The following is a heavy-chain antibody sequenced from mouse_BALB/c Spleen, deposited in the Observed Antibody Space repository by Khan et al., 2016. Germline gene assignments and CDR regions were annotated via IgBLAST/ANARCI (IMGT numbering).Heavy chain of an antibody. D-gene: IGHD2-10*01. CDR2: ILPGNGST. V-gene: IGHV1-9*01. J-gene: IGHJ4*01. CDR3: ARGAALLENAMDY. CDR1: GYRFRSYW. Sequence: QVQLKQSGAELMKPGASVKISCKATGYRFRSYWIEWVKQRPGHGLEWIGEILPGNGSTNYNEKFKGKATFTADTSSNTAYMQLSSLTSEDSAVYYCARGAALLENAMDYWGQGTSATVSS.